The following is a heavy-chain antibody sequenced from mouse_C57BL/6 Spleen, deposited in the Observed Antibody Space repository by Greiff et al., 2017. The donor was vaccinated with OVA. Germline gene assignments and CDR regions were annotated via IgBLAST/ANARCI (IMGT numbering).Heavy chain of an antibody. D-gene: IGHD1-1*01. Sequence: QVQLKQPGAELVMPGASVKLSCKASGYTFTSYWMHWVKQRPGQGLEWIGEIDPSDSYTNYNQKFKGKSTLTVDKSSSTAYMQRSSLTSEDSAVYYGARGIYYYGSSYDYWGQGTTLTVSS. CDR3: ARGIYYYGSSYDY. CDR1: GYTFTSYW. CDR2: IDPSDSYT. J-gene: IGHJ2*01. V-gene: IGHV1-69*01.